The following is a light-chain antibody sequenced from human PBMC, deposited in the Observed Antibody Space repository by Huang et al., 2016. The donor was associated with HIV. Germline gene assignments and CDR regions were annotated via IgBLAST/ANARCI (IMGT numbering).Light chain of an antibody. CDR3: QQSYSTLMT. Sequence: DIQMTQSPSSLSAAVVDRVTISCRASQNINTYLNWYQRKPGKAPKLLIYAAFTLRSGAVPSRFSGSGSGTDFSLTISSLQPEDFATYYCQQSYSTLMTFGQGTRLEIK. J-gene: IGKJ5*01. CDR1: QNINTY. CDR2: AAF. V-gene: IGKV1-39*01.